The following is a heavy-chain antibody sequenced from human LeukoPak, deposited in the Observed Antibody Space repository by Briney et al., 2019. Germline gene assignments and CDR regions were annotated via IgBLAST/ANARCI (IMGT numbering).Heavy chain of an antibody. CDR2: IIPIFGTA. Sequence: GASVKVSCKASGGTFSSYAIGWVRQAPGQGLEWMGGIIPIFGTANYAQKFQGRVTITADESTSTAYMELSSLRSEDTAVYYCAREAADSSSYYYYGMDVWGQGTTVTVSS. CDR3: AREAADSSSYYYYGMDV. V-gene: IGHV1-69*13. CDR1: GGTFSSYA. D-gene: IGHD6-13*01. J-gene: IGHJ6*02.